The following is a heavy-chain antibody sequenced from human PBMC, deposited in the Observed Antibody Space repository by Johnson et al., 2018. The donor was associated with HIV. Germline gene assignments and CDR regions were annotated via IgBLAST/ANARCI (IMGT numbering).Heavy chain of an antibody. CDR2: ISYDGNNK. J-gene: IGHJ3*02. CDR1: GFTFSKYG. V-gene: IGHV3-30*03. D-gene: IGHD1-26*01. Sequence: QVQLVESGGGVVQPGRSLRLSCAASGFTFSKYGMRWVRQAPGKGLEWVAVISYDGNNKYYADSVKGRFTISRDNSKNALYLQMNSLRAEDTAVYYCARERGEGGSYYSFRRDAFDIWGQGTMVTVSS. CDR3: ARERGEGGSYYSFRRDAFDI.